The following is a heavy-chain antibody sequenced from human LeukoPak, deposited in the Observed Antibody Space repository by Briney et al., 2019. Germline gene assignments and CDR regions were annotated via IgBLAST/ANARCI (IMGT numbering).Heavy chain of an antibody. CDR1: GFTFSSYG. Sequence: GGSLRLSCAASGFTFSSYGRNWVRQAPGKGLEWVAVISYDGSNKYYADSVKGRFTISRDNSKNTVYLQMNSLRTEATAVYDCAKDRGRSEYLDYWGQGTLVTVSS. CDR2: ISYDGSNK. CDR3: AKDRGRSEYLDY. J-gene: IGHJ4*02. V-gene: IGHV3-30*18. D-gene: IGHD3-10*01.